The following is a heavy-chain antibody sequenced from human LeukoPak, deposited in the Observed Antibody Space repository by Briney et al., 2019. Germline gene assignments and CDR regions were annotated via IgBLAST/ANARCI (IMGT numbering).Heavy chain of an antibody. D-gene: IGHD3-22*01. CDR1: GGSLSGYY. J-gene: IGHJ5*02. CDR3: ARESDYYMAWFDP. V-gene: IGHV4-59*01. CDR2: IYYSGST. Sequence: SETLSLTCTVSGGSLSGYYWSWIRQPPGKGLEWIGYIYYSGSTNYNPSLKSRVTISVDTSKNQFSLKLSSVTAADTAVYFSARESDYYMAWFDPWGQRTLVTVSS.